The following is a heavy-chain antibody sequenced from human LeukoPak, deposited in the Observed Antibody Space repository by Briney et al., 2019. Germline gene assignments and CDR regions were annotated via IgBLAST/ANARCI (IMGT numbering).Heavy chain of an antibody. V-gene: IGHV1-46*01. D-gene: IGHD5-24*01. J-gene: IGHJ6*02. CDR1: GYTFTGYY. Sequence: ASVKVSCKASGYTFTGYYMHWVRQAPGQGLEWMGIINPSGGSTSYAQKFQGRVTMTRDTSTSTVYMELSSLRSEDTAVYYCASSPGDGYNSGYYYGMDIWGQGTTVTVSS. CDR2: INPSGGST. CDR3: ASSPGDGYNSGYYYGMDI.